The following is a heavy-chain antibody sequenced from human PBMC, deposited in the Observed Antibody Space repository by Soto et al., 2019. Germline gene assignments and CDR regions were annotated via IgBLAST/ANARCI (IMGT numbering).Heavy chain of an antibody. Sequence: TSETLSLTCTVSGGSMSRGDYYWSWIRQPPGKGLEWIGFIYHTGSTYYSPSLKSRVAISVDTSKNQVLLKLSAVTAADTAVYYCAYSPSRNVFDIWGQGTMVTVSS. CDR2: IYHTGST. J-gene: IGHJ3*02. CDR3: AYSPSRNVFDI. CDR1: GGSMSRGDYY. D-gene: IGHD2-21*01. V-gene: IGHV4-30-4*02.